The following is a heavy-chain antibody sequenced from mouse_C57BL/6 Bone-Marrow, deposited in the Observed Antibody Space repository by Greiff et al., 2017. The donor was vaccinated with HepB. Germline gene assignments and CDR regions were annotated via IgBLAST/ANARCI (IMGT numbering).Heavy chain of an antibody. V-gene: IGHV7-3*01. Sequence: EVKLMESGGGLVQPGGSLSLSCAASGFTFTDYYMSWVRQPPGKALEWLGFLRNKANGYTTEYSASVKGRFTISRDNSQSILYLQMNALGAEDSATYYCARWGWDEAYWGQGTLVTVSA. CDR3: ARWGWDEAY. J-gene: IGHJ3*01. D-gene: IGHD4-1*01. CDR2: LRNKANGYTT. CDR1: GFTFTDYY.